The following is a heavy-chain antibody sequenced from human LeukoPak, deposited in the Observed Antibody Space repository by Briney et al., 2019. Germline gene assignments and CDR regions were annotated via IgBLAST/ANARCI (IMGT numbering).Heavy chain of an antibody. CDR2: INPSGGSA. CDR1: GYTFTSYY. D-gene: IGHD2-21*02. CDR3: ARSCGGDCYILDS. J-gene: IGHJ4*02. Sequence: ASVKVSCKASGYTFTSYYIHWVRQAPGQGLEWMGIINPSGGSASYAQKFEGRVTMTRDTSTSAVYMEVSSLRSDDTAVYYCARSCGGDCYILDSWGQGTLVTVSS. V-gene: IGHV1-46*01.